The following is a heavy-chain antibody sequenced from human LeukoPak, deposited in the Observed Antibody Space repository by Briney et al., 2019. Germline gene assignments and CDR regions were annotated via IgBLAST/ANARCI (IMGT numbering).Heavy chain of an antibody. CDR3: AKDRGVYGGNFDY. CDR1: GFTFSSYA. D-gene: IGHD4-23*01. J-gene: IGHJ4*02. Sequence: TGGSLRLSCAASGFTFSSYAMSWVRQAPGKGLEWVSAISGSGGSTYYADSVKGRFTISRDNSKNTLYLQMNSLIAEDTAVYYRAKDRGVYGGNFDYWGQGTLVTVSS. CDR2: ISGSGGST. V-gene: IGHV3-23*01.